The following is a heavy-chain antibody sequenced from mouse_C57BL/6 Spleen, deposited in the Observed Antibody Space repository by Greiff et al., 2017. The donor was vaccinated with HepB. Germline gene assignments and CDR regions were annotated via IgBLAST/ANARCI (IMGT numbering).Heavy chain of an antibody. CDR1: GYSFTDYN. CDR2: INPNYGTT. J-gene: IGHJ1*03. Sequence: VQLKQSGPELVKPGASVKISCKASGYSFTDYNMNWVKQSNGKSLEWIGVINPNYGTTSYNQKFKCKATLTVDQSSSTAYMQLNSLTSEESAVYYGARYYYGSSYDWYFDVWGTGTTVTVSS. V-gene: IGHV1-39*01. CDR3: ARYYYGSSYDWYFDV. D-gene: IGHD1-1*01.